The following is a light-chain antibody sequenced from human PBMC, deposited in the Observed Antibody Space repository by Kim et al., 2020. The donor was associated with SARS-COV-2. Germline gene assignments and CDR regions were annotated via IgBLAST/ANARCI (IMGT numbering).Light chain of an antibody. CDR3: QQYGSSPLT. CDR1: QSISSSA. V-gene: IGKV3-20*01. Sequence: LSPGERATPSCRASQSISSSALAWYQQKPGQAPRLLIYGASSRATGIPDRFSGSGSGTDFTLTISRLEPEDFAVYYCQQYGSSPLTFGGGTKLEI. CDR2: GAS. J-gene: IGKJ4*01.